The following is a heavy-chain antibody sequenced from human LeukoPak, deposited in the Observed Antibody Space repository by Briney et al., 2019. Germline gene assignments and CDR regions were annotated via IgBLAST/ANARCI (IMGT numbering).Heavy chain of an antibody. Sequence: ASVKVSCKASGYTFTGYYMHWVRQAPGQGLEWMGWINPNSGDTNYAQKFQGRVTMTRDTSISTAYMELSRLRSDDTAVYYCARVDYYYGSGSYGQAFDIWGQGTMVTVSS. CDR1: GYTFTGYY. CDR2: INPNSGDT. CDR3: ARVDYYYGSGSYGQAFDI. D-gene: IGHD3-10*01. V-gene: IGHV1-2*02. J-gene: IGHJ3*02.